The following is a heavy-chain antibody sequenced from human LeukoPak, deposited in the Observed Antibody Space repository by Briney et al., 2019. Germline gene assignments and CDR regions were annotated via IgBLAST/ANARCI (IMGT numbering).Heavy chain of an antibody. CDR3: ARLFSLLGELIEDY. Sequence: GGSLRLSCVASGFRFSSYSLSWVRQAPGKGLEWVSYISSSSGYIYYADSVQGRFTISRDNAKNSLYLQMDSLRAEDTAVYYCARLFSLLGELIEDYWGQGTLVTVSS. D-gene: IGHD3-16*01. CDR1: GFRFSSYS. J-gene: IGHJ4*02. CDR2: ISSSSGYI. V-gene: IGHV3-21*01.